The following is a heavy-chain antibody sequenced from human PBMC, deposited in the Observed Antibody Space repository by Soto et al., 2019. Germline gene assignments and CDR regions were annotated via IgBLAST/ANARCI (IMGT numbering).Heavy chain of an antibody. J-gene: IGHJ4*02. V-gene: IGHV4-30-4*01. D-gene: IGHD2-8*01. Sequence: VQLQESGPGLVKPSQTLSLTCTVSGDSITSGDYYWSWIRQPPGKGLERIGYIYYSGNTNYNPSLKSRVIMSVDTSKNQFSLKLTSVTAADTAVYYCASFVGLLWGGVSPAESWGSYYFDNWGQGTLVTVSS. CDR1: GDSITSGDYY. CDR2: IYYSGNT. CDR3: ASFVGLLWGGVSPAESWGSYYFDN.